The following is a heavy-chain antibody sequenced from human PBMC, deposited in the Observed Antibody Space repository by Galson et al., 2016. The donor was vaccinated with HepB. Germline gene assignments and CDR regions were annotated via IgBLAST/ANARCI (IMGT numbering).Heavy chain of an antibody. CDR3: ARVFPRRWSFDY. Sequence: SLRLSCAGSGFTFSTYTMNWVRQAPGKGLEWVSSISSRSSYIYYADSVKGRFTISRDNATKSLYLQMNSLRAEDTAVYYGARVFPRRWSFDYWGQGTLVTVSS. J-gene: IGHJ4*02. CDR1: GFTFSTYT. D-gene: IGHD2-15*01. V-gene: IGHV3-21*01. CDR2: ISSRSSYI.